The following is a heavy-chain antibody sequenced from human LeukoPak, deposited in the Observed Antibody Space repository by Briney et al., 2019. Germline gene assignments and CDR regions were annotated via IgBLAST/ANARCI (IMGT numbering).Heavy chain of an antibody. CDR3: VSPRGFSYGYFDY. J-gene: IGHJ4*02. V-gene: IGHV4-39*01. Sequence: PSETLSLTCTVSGGSISSSSAYWGWIRQPPGKGLEWIGSIYYSKNTYYNPSRKSRVTISADTSKNQFSLTLGSVSATNTAVYYCVSPRGFSYGYFDYWGQGTLVTVSS. CDR2: IYYSKNT. D-gene: IGHD5-18*01. CDR1: GGSISSSSAY.